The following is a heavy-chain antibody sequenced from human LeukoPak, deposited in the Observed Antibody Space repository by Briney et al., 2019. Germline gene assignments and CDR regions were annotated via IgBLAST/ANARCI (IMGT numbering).Heavy chain of an antibody. Sequence: PGGSLRLSCAASGFTFSSYAMSWVRQAPGKGLEWVSAISGSGGSTYYADSVKGRFTISRDNSKNTLYLQMNSLRAEDTAVYYCARLGYCSSTSCSNNWFDPWGQGTQVTVSS. V-gene: IGHV3-23*01. D-gene: IGHD2-2*01. CDR3: ARLGYCSSTSCSNNWFDP. J-gene: IGHJ5*02. CDR2: ISGSGGST. CDR1: GFTFSSYA.